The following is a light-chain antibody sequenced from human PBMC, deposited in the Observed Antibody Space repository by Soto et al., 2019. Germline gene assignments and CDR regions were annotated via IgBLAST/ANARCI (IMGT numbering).Light chain of an antibody. V-gene: IGKV1-5*03. CDR2: RAS. CDR3: QQYNSYPGT. CDR1: QISSNW. J-gene: IGKJ5*01. Sequence: IKMYHTTSTLPASKRVRVTSTSLASQISSNWLACYQQKPGTAPKLLIYRASSSENGVPSRFSGSGSVTDFPLTISSLQPEDFATYYCQQYNSYPGTFGQGTRLEIK.